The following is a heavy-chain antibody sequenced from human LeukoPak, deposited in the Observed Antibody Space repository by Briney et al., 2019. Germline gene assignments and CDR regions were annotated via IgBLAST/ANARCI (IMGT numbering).Heavy chain of an antibody. CDR1: GYTLTELS. CDR2: FDPEDGET. Sequence: EASVKVSCKASGYTLTELSMHWVRQAPGKGLEWMGGFDPEDGETIYAQKFQGRVTMTEDTSTDTAYMELSSLRSEDTAVYYCATAIDPVAGTDYWGQGTLVTVSS. J-gene: IGHJ4*02. D-gene: IGHD6-19*01. CDR3: ATAIDPVAGTDY. V-gene: IGHV1-24*01.